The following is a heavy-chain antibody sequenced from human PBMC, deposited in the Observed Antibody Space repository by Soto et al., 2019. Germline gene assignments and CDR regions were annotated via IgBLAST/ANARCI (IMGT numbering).Heavy chain of an antibody. Sequence: ASVKVSCKASGYTFTSYDINWVRQATGRGLEWTGWMNPNSGNTGYAQKFQGRVTMTRNTSISTAYMELSSLRSEDTAVYYCARGRPQDIVLMVYAISPYYFDYWGQGTLVTVSS. J-gene: IGHJ4*02. CDR2: MNPNSGNT. D-gene: IGHD2-8*01. CDR1: GYTFTSYD. CDR3: ARGRPQDIVLMVYAISPYYFDY. V-gene: IGHV1-8*01.